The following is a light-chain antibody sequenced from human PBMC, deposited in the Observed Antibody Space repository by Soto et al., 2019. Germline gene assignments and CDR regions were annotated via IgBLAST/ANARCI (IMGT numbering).Light chain of an antibody. Sequence: QSALTQPPSASGSPGQSVTISCTGTSSDVGAYKYVSWYQQYPGKAPKHMIYEVTKRPSGVPDRFSGSKSANTASLTVSGLQDEDEAAYYCTSYVGNDIWVFGGGTKLTVL. CDR2: EVT. J-gene: IGLJ3*02. CDR1: SSDVGAYKY. CDR3: TSYVGNDIWV. V-gene: IGLV2-8*01.